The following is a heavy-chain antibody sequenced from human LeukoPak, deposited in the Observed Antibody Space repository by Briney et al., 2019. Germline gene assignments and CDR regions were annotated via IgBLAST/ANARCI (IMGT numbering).Heavy chain of an antibody. CDR2: IYYSGST. D-gene: IGHD5-12*01. V-gene: IGHV4-59*01. J-gene: IGHJ4*02. CDR1: GGSISSYY. Sequence: PSENLSLTCTVSGGSISSYYWSWIRQPPGKGLEWIGYIYYSGSTNYNPSLKSRVTISVDTSKNQFSLKLSSVTAADTAVYYCARGGRLFDYWGQGTLVTVSS. CDR3: ARGGRLFDY.